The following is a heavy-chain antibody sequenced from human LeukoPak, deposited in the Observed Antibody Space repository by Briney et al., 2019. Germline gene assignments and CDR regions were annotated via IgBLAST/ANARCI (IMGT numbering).Heavy chain of an antibody. CDR1: GGSISTYY. V-gene: IGHV4-59*01. Sequence: SETLSLTCTVSGGSISTYYWSWIRQPPGKGLEWIGFISFSGSTNYNPALKSRVTISIDTSKKQFSLKLSSVTAADTAVYYCARDRGDTAMAHPFDYWGQGTLVTVSS. CDR2: ISFSGST. J-gene: IGHJ4*02. D-gene: IGHD5-18*01. CDR3: ARDRGDTAMAHPFDY.